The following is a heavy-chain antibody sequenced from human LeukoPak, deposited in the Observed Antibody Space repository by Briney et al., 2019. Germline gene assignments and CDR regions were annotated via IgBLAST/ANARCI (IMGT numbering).Heavy chain of an antibody. CDR1: GFTFSYVS. J-gene: IGHJ3*02. CDR2: IKSKTEGGTT. Sequence: GGSLRLSCAASGFTFSYVSLSWVRQSPGKGLEWVCHIKSKTEGGTTAYAAPVKGRFTISRDDSKSAPYLQMNSLKTEDSSGYYYASYAPALDAFDIWGQGTRVTVSS. V-gene: IGHV3-15*01. D-gene: IGHD2-2*01. CDR3: ASYAPALDAFDI.